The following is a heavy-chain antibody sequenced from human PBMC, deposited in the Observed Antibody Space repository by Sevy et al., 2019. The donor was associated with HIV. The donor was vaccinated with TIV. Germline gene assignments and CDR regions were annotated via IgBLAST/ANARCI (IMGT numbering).Heavy chain of an antibody. D-gene: IGHD3-3*01. J-gene: IGHJ5*02. Sequence: SETLSLTCTVSGGSIRTYYWSWIRQAPGKGLEWIGDIFDSGSTDYNSSLKSRVTISADTSKNQLSLKLTSVTAADTGIYYCARTHGALLRFLEDKWFRPLGQGTLVTVSS. V-gene: IGHV4-59*01. CDR1: GGSIRTYY. CDR3: ARTHGALLRFLEDKWFRP. CDR2: IFDSGST.